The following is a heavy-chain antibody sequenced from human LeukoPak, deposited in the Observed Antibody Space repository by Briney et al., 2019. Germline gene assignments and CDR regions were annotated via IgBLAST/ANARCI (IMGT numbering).Heavy chain of an antibody. Sequence: GGSLRLSCVASGFSLSGYWMYWVRQAPGKGLMYITRNNGDGSTTNYADVVKGRFTMSRDNVKNTLYLQMNSLRVEDTAVYYCARDPRNVGLAPWGQGTLVTVSS. J-gene: IGHJ5*02. D-gene: IGHD2-15*01. CDR1: GFSLSGYW. CDR2: NNGDGSTT. V-gene: IGHV3-74*01. CDR3: ARDPRNVGLAP.